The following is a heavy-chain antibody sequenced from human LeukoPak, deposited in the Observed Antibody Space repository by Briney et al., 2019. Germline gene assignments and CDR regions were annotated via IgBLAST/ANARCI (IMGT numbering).Heavy chain of an antibody. CDR3: ARGGITIFLPDAFDI. J-gene: IGHJ3*02. V-gene: IGHV3-53*01. Sequence: GGSLRLSCAASGFTVSNNYMSWVRQAPGKGLEWVSVIYSGDSTYYADSVKGRFTISRDNSKNTLYLQMNSLRAEDTAVYYCARGGITIFLPDAFDIWGQGTMVTVSS. CDR2: IYSGDST. D-gene: IGHD3-9*01. CDR1: GFTVSNNY.